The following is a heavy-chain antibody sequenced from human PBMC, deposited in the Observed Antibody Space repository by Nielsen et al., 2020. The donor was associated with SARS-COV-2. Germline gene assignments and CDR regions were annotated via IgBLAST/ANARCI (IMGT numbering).Heavy chain of an antibody. V-gene: IGHV3-11*06. CDR2: ISDFSSDT. Sequence: GESLKISCAGSGFTFSDYYMSWIRQAPGKGLEWVSNISDFSSDTNYADSVKGRFTISRDNAKNSLYLQMNSLRAEDTAVYYCARDHSPYYGDYEDYWGQGTLVTVSS. D-gene: IGHD4-17*01. CDR1: GFTFSDYY. CDR3: ARDHSPYYGDYEDY. J-gene: IGHJ4*02.